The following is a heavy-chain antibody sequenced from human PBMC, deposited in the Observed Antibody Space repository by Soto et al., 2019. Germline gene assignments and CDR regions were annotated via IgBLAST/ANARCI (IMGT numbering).Heavy chain of an antibody. CDR1: GFSVSDNF. Sequence: PGGPLRLSCAASGFSVSDNFMNWVRQAPGKGLEWVSIIYSGGSTFYADSVRGRFTISRDNSKNTLYLQMNSLRAEDTAVYYCARDPYGNMDRGLDVWGQGTSVTVSS. J-gene: IGHJ6*02. V-gene: IGHV3-53*01. CDR3: ARDPYGNMDRGLDV. D-gene: IGHD2-8*01. CDR2: IYSGGST.